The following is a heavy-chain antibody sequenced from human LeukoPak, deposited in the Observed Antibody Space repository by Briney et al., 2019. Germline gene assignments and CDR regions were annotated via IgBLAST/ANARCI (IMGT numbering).Heavy chain of an antibody. CDR3: ARGYDTSGYYPYYFDY. Sequence: SETLSLTCTVSGGSISSSSYYWGWIRQPPGKGLEWIGSIYYSGSTNYNPSLKSRVIISVDTSKNQFSLKLSSVTAADTAVYYCARGYDTSGYYPYYFDYWGQGTLVTVSS. D-gene: IGHD3-22*01. J-gene: IGHJ4*02. CDR1: GGSISSSSYY. CDR2: IYYSGST. V-gene: IGHV4-39*07.